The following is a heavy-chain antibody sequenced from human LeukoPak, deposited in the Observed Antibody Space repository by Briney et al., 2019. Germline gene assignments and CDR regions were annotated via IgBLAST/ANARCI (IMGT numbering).Heavy chain of an antibody. CDR1: GFTFSSYA. CDR3: ARDHSITMVRGVIPRDGFDY. D-gene: IGHD3-10*01. J-gene: IGHJ4*02. Sequence: GGSLRLSCAASGFTFSSYAMHWVRQAPGKGLEWVAVISYDGSNKYYADSVKGRYTISRDNSKNTLYLQMNSLRAEDTAVYYCARDHSITMVRGVIPRDGFDYWGQGTLVTVSS. V-gene: IGHV3-30-3*01. CDR2: ISYDGSNK.